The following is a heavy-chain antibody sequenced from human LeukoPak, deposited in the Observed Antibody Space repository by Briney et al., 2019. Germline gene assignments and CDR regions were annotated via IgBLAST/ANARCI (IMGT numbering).Heavy chain of an antibody. CDR2: IKQDGSEK. Sequence: GGSLRLSCAASGFTFSSYWMSWVRQAPGKGLEWVANIKQDGSEKYYVDSVKGRFTISRDNAKNSLYLQMNSLRAEDTAVYYCARDPLGYCSSTSCYVKFNFDYWGQGMLVTASS. CDR3: ARDPLGYCSSTSCYVKFNFDY. D-gene: IGHD2-2*01. CDR1: GFTFSSYW. V-gene: IGHV3-7*01. J-gene: IGHJ4*02.